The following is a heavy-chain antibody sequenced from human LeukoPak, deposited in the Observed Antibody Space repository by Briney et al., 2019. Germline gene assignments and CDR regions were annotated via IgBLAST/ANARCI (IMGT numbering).Heavy chain of an antibody. D-gene: IGHD6-13*01. Sequence: GRPLRLSCAASGFTFDDYAMHWVRQAPGKGLEWVSGISWNSGSIGYADSVKGRFTISRDNAKNSLYLQMNSLRAEDTALYYCAKDIGIAAAGTDWYFDYWGQGTLVTVSS. CDR3: AKDIGIAAAGTDWYFDY. CDR2: ISWNSGSI. V-gene: IGHV3-9*01. J-gene: IGHJ4*02. CDR1: GFTFDDYA.